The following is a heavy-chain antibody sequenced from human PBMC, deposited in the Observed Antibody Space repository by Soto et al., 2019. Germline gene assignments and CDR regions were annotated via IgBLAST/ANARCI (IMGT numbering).Heavy chain of an antibody. V-gene: IGHV3-23*01. CDR3: AKDLRDLRLWFGPSVRFDY. Sequence: PGGSLRLSCAASGFTFSSYAMSWVRQAPGKGLEWVSAISGSGGSTYYADSVKGRFTISRDNSKNTLYLQMNSLRAEDTAVYYCAKDLRDLRLWFGPSVRFDYWGQGTLVTVSS. CDR1: GFTFSSYA. D-gene: IGHD3-10*01. CDR2: ISGSGGST. J-gene: IGHJ4*02.